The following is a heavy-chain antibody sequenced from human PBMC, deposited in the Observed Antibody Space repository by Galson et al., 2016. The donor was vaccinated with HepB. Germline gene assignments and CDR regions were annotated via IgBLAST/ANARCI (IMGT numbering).Heavy chain of an antibody. CDR1: GFTFSNYG. V-gene: IGHV3-33*01. CDR3: ARIGAAAGRPGYYSYGVDV. CDR2: VRYDGTNQ. Sequence: SLRLSCAASGFTFSNYGMHWFRQAPGKGLEWVAVVRYDGTNQDYADSVKGRFTISRDNSKNTLFLQMNSLRAEDTAVYYFARIGAAAGRPGYYSYGVDVWGQGTTVTISS. D-gene: IGHD6-13*01. J-gene: IGHJ6*02.